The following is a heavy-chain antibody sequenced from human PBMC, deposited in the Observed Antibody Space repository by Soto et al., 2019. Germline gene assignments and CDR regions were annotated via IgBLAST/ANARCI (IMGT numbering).Heavy chain of an antibody. D-gene: IGHD2-15*01. CDR1: SGSISSSNW. V-gene: IGHV4-4*02. Sequence: SETLSLTCAVSSGSISSSNWWSWARQPPGKGLEWIGEIYHSGSTNYNPSLKSRVTISVDKSKNQFSLKLSSVTAADTAVYYCAKLGYCSGGSCYRPGYYYYYYMDVWGKGTTVTVSS. CDR2: IYHSGST. CDR3: AKLGYCSGGSCYRPGYYYYYYMDV. J-gene: IGHJ6*03.